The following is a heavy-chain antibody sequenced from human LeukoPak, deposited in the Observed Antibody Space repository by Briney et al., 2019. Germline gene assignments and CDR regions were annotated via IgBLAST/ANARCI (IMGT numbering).Heavy chain of an antibody. V-gene: IGHV4-39*07. CDR3: ARTYRSGQGPYY. Sequence: SETLSLTCTGSGDSISGSGCYWAWIRQSPRKGLEWIGSIHSGGTTYYNPSFQSLVTISVDTSNNQFSLRLSSVTAADTSLYYCARTYRSGQGPYYWREGALLTVSA. CDR1: GDSISGSGCY. J-gene: IGHJ4*02. CDR2: IHSGGTT. D-gene: IGHD6-19*01.